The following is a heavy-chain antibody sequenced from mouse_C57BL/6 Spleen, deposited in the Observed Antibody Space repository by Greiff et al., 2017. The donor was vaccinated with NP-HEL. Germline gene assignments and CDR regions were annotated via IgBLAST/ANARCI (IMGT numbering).Heavy chain of an antibody. CDR2: IDPSDSYT. J-gene: IGHJ2*01. D-gene: IGHD3-2*02. V-gene: IGHV1-59*01. Sequence: QVQLQQPGAELVRPGTSVKLSCKASGYTFTSYWMHWVKQRPGQGLEWIGVIDPSDSYTNYNQKFKGKATLTVDTSSSTAYMQLSSLTSEDSAVYYCARQLRLRDYFDYWGQGTTLTVSS. CDR3: ARQLRLRDYFDY. CDR1: GYTFTSYW.